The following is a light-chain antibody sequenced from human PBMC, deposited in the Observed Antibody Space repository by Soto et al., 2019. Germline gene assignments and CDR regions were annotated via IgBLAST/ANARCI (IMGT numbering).Light chain of an antibody. CDR2: DAS. CDR1: QSVSSN. Sequence: EIVMTQSPATLSVSPGERATLSCRASQSVSSNLAWYQQKPGQAPRLLVYDASTSATGIPARFSGSGSGTEFTLTISSLQSEDFAVYYWQQYNNCARTFGQGTKVEIK. V-gene: IGKV3-15*01. CDR3: QQYNNCART. J-gene: IGKJ1*01.